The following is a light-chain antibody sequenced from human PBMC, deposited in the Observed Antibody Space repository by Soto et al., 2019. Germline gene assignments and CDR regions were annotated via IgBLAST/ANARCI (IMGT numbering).Light chain of an antibody. Sequence: QSVLTQPPSASETPGQRVFISCSGSSSNIGSNYVYWYQHLPGTAPKLLIYKNNQRPSGVPDRFSGSKSGTSASLAISGLRSEDESDYYCAAWDDSLSGVEFGGGTKLTVL. CDR2: KNN. CDR3: AAWDDSLSGVE. CDR1: SSNIGSNY. V-gene: IGLV1-47*01. J-gene: IGLJ2*01.